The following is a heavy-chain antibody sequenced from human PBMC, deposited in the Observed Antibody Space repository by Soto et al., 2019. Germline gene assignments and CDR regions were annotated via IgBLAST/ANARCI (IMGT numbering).Heavy chain of an antibody. Sequence: SETLSLTCTVSGGSSSSYYWSWIRQPPGKGLEWIGDIYYSGSTNYTPSLNSRVTISVDTSKNQFSLKLSSVTAADTAVYYCARRTNYDFWSGYYQENNYYYSIDVWGKGTTLTVSS. CDR3: ARRTNYDFWSGYYQENNYYYSIDV. J-gene: IGHJ6*03. V-gene: IGHV4-59*08. D-gene: IGHD3-3*01. CDR2: IYYSGST. CDR1: GGSSSSYY.